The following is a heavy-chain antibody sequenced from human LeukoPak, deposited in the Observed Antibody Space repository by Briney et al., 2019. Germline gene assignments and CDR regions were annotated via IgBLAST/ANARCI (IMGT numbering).Heavy chain of an antibody. CDR3: ARDHKPYYFDY. V-gene: IGHV3-11*04. CDR1: GFTFSDYY. J-gene: IGHJ4*02. CDR2: ISSSGSTI. Sequence: GGSLRLSCAASGFTFSDYYMSWIRQAPGKGLEWVSYISSSGSTIYYADSVKGRFTISRDNAKNSLYLQMNSLSAEDTTVYYCARDHKPYYFDYWGQGTLVTVSS.